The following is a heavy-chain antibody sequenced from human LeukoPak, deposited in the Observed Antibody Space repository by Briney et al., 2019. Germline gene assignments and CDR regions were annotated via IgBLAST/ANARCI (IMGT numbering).Heavy chain of an antibody. CDR3: ARGSGYYYAMPFDY. V-gene: IGHV4-39*07. CDR1: GGSISSSSYY. CDR2: IYYSGST. J-gene: IGHJ4*02. D-gene: IGHD3-22*01. Sequence: SETLSLTCTVSGGSISSSSYYWGWIRQPPGKGLEWIGSIYYSGSTYYNPSLKSRVTISVDTSKNQFSLKLSSVTAADTAVYYCARGSGYYYAMPFDYWGQGTLVTVSS.